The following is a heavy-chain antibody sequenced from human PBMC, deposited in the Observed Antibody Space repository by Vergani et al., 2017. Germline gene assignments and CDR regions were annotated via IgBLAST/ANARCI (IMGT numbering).Heavy chain of an antibody. V-gene: IGHV3-23*01. CDR3: AKGLIQLITIFGVAPPPGFDY. CDR1: GFTFSSYA. CDR2: SIRDST. J-gene: IGHJ4*02. Sequence: EVQLLESGGGLVQPGGSLTLSCAASGFTFSSYAMNWVRQAPGKGLEWVSGSIRDSTYYAGSVKGRFTISRDNSKNTMYLQMNSLRAEDTAVYYCAKGLIQLITIFGVAPPPGFDYWGQGTLVTVSS. D-gene: IGHD3-3*01.